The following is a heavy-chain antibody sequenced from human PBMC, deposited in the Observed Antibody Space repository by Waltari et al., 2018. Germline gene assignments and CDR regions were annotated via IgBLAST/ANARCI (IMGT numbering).Heavy chain of an antibody. Sequence: QVQLQESGPGLVKPSQTLSLTCTVSGGSISRGGYYWSWIRQHPGKGLEWIGYIYYSGSTYYNPSLKSRVTISVDTSKNQFSLKLSSVTAADTAVYYCARGERDGYPHFDYWGQGTLVTVSS. V-gene: IGHV4-31*03. CDR2: IYYSGST. D-gene: IGHD5-12*01. J-gene: IGHJ4*02. CDR3: ARGERDGYPHFDY. CDR1: GGSISRGGYY.